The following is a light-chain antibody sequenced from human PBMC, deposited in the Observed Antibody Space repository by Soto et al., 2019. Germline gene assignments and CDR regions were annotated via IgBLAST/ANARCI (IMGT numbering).Light chain of an antibody. Sequence: QYALTQPASVSGSPGQSITISCTGTSSDVGGYNYVSWYQQHPGKAPKLMIYDVSYRPSGVSNRFSGSKSGNTASLTISGLQAEDEADYYCSSYTSSSTGVFGGGTKVTVL. CDR2: DVS. J-gene: IGLJ2*01. CDR3: SSYTSSSTGV. V-gene: IGLV2-14*03. CDR1: SSDVGGYNY.